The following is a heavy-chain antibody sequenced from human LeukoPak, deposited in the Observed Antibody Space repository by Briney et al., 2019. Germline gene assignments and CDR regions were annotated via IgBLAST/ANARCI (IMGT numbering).Heavy chain of an antibody. D-gene: IGHD1-26*01. V-gene: IGHV1-2*02. CDR3: AKPIVGAAKNYGVFDY. J-gene: IGHJ4*02. Sequence: ASVKVSCKASGYTFTGYYMHWVRQAPGQGLEWMGWINPNSGGTNYAQKFQGRVTMTRDTSISTAYMELSRLRSDGTAVYYCAKPIVGAAKNYGVFDYWGQGTLVTVSS. CDR2: INPNSGGT. CDR1: GYTFTGYY.